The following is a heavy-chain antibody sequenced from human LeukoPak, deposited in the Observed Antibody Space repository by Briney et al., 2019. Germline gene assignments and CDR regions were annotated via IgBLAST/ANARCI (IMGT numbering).Heavy chain of an antibody. Sequence: GGSLRLSCAASGFTFSTYAMTWVRQAPGEGLEWVSAISGDGGSTYYADSVKGRFTISRDNSKNTLYLQMNGLRAEDTAVYYCAKELYDFWSGYQWEPSGIDYWGQGTLVTVSS. CDR2: ISGDGGST. V-gene: IGHV3-23*01. D-gene: IGHD3-3*01. CDR1: GFTFSTYA. J-gene: IGHJ4*02. CDR3: AKELYDFWSGYQWEPSGIDY.